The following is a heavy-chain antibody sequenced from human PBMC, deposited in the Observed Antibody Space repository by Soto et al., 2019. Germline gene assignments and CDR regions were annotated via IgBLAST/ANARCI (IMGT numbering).Heavy chain of an antibody. D-gene: IGHD3-16*02. V-gene: IGHV3-23*01. CDR2: ISGSGGST. CDR1: GFTFSNFA. CDR3: AKDRLITFGGVIDQATFDY. J-gene: IGHJ4*02. Sequence: EVQLLESGGGLVQPGGSLRLSCAASGFTFSNFAMNWVRQAPGKGLEWVSGISGSGGSTYYADSVTGRFTISRDNSKSKLYLKMNSLRAENTALYYCAKDRLITFGGVIDQATFDYWGQGTLVTVSS.